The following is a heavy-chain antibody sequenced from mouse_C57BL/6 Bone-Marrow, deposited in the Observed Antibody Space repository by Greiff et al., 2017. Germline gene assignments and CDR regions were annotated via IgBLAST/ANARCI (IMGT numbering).Heavy chain of an antibody. CDR2: IYPGSGST. CDR1: GYTFTSSW. J-gene: IGHJ4*01. V-gene: IGHV1-55*01. Sequence: QVQLQQPGAELVKPGASVKMSCKASGYTFTSSWLTWVKQRPGQGLEWIGDIYPGSGSTHYNEKFKNKATLTVDTSSSTAYMQLSSLTAENSAVYYCAILLRLFYYAMDYWGQGTSVAVST. CDR3: AILLRLFYYAMDY. D-gene: IGHD1-1*01.